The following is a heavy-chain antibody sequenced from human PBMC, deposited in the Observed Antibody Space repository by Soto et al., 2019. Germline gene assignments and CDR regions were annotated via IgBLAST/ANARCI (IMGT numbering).Heavy chain of an antibody. Sequence: SETLSLTCAVYGGSFSGYYWTWIRQPPGKGLEWIGEITHSGSTNYNPSLKSRVTISVDTSKNQFSLDLNSVTAADTAVYYCARSSVRGWSYWGQGTLVTVSS. J-gene: IGHJ4*02. CDR3: ARSSVRGWSY. CDR1: GGSFSGYY. D-gene: IGHD3-10*02. CDR2: ITHSGST. V-gene: IGHV4-34*01.